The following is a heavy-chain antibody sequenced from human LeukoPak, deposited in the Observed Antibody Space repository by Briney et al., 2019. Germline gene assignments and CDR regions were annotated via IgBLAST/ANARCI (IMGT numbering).Heavy chain of an antibody. CDR2: ISYDGSNK. CDR3: AREWDDSSGYYGS. D-gene: IGHD3-22*01. V-gene: IGHV3-30*01. Sequence: PGRSRRLSCAASGFTFGSYAMHGVRQAPGKGLEWVAVISYDGSNKYYADSVKGRFTISRDNSKNTLYLQMNSLRAEDTAVYYCAREWDDSSGYYGSWGQRNLVTVSS. J-gene: IGHJ5*02. CDR1: GFTFGSYA.